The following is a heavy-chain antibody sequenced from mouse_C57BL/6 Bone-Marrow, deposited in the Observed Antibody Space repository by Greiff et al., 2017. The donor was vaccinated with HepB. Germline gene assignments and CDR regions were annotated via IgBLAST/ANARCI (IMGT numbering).Heavy chain of an antibody. CDR3: ARLSWYGAMDY. Sequence: EVKVVESGGGLVQPGGSLSLSCAASGFTFTDYYMSWVRQPPGKALEWLGFIRNKANGYTTEYSASVKGRFTISRDNSQSILYLQMNALRAEDSATYYCARLSWYGAMDYWGQGTSVTVSS. D-gene: IGHD2-1*01. V-gene: IGHV7-3*01. CDR1: GFTFTDYY. J-gene: IGHJ4*01. CDR2: IRNKANGYTT.